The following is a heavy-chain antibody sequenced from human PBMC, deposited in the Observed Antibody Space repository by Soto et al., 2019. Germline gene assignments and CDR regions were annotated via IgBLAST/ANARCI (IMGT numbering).Heavy chain of an antibody. CDR2: FDPEDGET. D-gene: IGHD3-22*01. CDR1: GYTLTELS. CDR3: ASFYYDSRGYSPNWFAP. Sequence: GASVKVSCKVSGYTLTELSMHWVRQAPGKGLEWMGGFDPEDGETIYAQKFQGRVTMTEDTSTDTAYMELSSLRSEDTAVYYCASFYYDSRGYSPNWFAPWGQGPLVT. V-gene: IGHV1-24*01. J-gene: IGHJ5*02.